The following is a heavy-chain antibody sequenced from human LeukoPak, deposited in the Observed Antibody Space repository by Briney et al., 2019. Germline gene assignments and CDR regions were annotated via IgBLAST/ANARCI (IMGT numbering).Heavy chain of an antibody. V-gene: IGHV3-43*02. Sequence: TGGSLRLSCAASGFTFNSYAMSWVRQAPEKGLEWVATISGSGGGTYYADSVKGRFTISRDNSKNSLYLQMNSLRTEDTALYYCAKDWGAYYDSSGFYSGDFDYWGQGTLVTVSS. J-gene: IGHJ4*02. CDR1: GFTFNSYA. CDR3: AKDWGAYYDSSGFYSGDFDY. CDR2: ISGSGGGT. D-gene: IGHD3-22*01.